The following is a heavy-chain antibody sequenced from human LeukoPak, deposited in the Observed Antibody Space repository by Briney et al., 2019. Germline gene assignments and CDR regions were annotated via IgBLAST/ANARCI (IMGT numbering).Heavy chain of an antibody. D-gene: IGHD3-10*01. Sequence: ASVKVSCKASGYTFTSYDINWVRQATGQGLEWMGWMNPNSGNTGYAQKFQGRVTMTRNTSIRTAYMEVSSLRSEDTAVYYCARRAITMVRGVIFNWFDPWGQGTLVTVSS. CDR2: MNPNSGNT. CDR3: ARRAITMVRGVIFNWFDP. CDR1: GYTFTSYD. V-gene: IGHV1-8*01. J-gene: IGHJ5*02.